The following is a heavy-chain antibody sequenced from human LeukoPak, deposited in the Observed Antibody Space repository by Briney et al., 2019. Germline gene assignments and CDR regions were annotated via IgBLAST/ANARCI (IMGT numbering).Heavy chain of an antibody. CDR1: GFTFDDYA. CDR3: AKDIHYDILTGPDY. Sequence: GGSLRLSCAASGFTFDDYAMHWVRQAPGKGLEWVSGISWNSGSIGYADSVKGRFTISRDNAKNSLYLQMNSLRAEDTALYYCAKDIHYDILTGPDYWGQGTLVTVSS. D-gene: IGHD3-9*01. CDR2: ISWNSGSI. J-gene: IGHJ4*02. V-gene: IGHV3-9*01.